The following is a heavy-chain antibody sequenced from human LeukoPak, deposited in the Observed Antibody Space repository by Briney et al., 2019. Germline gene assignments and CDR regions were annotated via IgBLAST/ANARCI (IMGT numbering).Heavy chain of an antibody. CDR2: IHHTGST. Sequence: LRLSCAASGFTFSSYEMNWVRQPPGKGLEWIGEIHHTGSTNYNPSLKSRVTISVDKSKNQFSLNFNSMSAADSAVYYCAANGYYTIEYWGQGTLVTVSS. V-gene: IGHV4-34*08. J-gene: IGHJ4*02. D-gene: IGHD1-26*01. CDR3: AANGYYTIEY. CDR1: GFTFSSYE.